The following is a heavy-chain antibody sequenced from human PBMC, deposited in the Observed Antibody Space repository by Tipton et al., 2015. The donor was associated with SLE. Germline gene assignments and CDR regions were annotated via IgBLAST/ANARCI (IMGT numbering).Heavy chain of an antibody. J-gene: IGHJ3*02. CDR1: SGSISSSDFY. CDR2: IYYSGST. CDR3: ARVAGWIEDAFDI. D-gene: IGHD2-2*03. V-gene: IGHV4-39*02. Sequence: TLSLTCNVSSGSISSSDFYWGWIRQPPGKGLEWIGSIYYSGSTYYNPSLKSRASMSIDMSKNHFSLRLTSVTAADTAVYYCARVAGWIEDAFDIWGQGTMVTVSS.